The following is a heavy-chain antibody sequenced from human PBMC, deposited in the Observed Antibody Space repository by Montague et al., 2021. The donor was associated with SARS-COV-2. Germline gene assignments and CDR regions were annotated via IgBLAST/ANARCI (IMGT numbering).Heavy chain of an antibody. CDR3: ARDGNGDTIFGVVMGAGYYHYYMDV. Sequence: SLRLSCAASGFTFSSYAMHWVRQAPGKGLEWVAVISYDGSNKYYADSVKGRFTISRDNSKNTLYLQMNSLRAEDTAVYYCARDGNGDTIFGVVMGAGYYHYYMDVWGKGTTVTVSS. CDR2: ISYDGSNK. CDR1: GFTFSSYA. J-gene: IGHJ6*03. V-gene: IGHV3-30*04. D-gene: IGHD3-3*01.